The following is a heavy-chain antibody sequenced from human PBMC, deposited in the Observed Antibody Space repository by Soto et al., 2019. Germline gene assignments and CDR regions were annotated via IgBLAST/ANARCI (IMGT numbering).Heavy chain of an antibody. CDR3: AKDLTRQLAYWLDP. V-gene: IGHV3-11*01. CDR2: ISSSGNTI. D-gene: IGHD6-6*01. CDR1: GFSFSDYY. J-gene: IGHJ5*02. Sequence: GGSLRLSCAASGFSFSDYYMSWIRQAPGKGLEWVSYISSSGNTIHYADSVKGRFTISRDNAKNSLFLQMNSLTSDDTALYYCAKDLTRQLAYWLDPWGQGTQVTVSS.